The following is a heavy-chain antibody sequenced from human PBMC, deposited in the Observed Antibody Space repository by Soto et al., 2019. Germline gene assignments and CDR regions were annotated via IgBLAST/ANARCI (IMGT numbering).Heavy chain of an antibody. CDR1: GGSISGYY. V-gene: IGHV4-59*01. Sequence: SETLSLTCSVSGGSISGYYWTWIRQPPGKGLEWIGYIYFTGSTNYNPSLKSRVTIPVDTSKNQFSLKLSSVTAADTAVYYCARGSCSSASCYTGDYWGQGTLVTVSS. CDR3: ARGSCSSASCYTGDY. CDR2: IYFTGST. D-gene: IGHD2-2*02. J-gene: IGHJ4*02.